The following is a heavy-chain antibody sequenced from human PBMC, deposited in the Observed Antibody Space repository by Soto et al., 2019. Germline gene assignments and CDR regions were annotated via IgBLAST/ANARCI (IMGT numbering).Heavy chain of an antibody. D-gene: IGHD3-22*01. CDR3: AADRLRGYDSSGFYS. Sequence: QVQLVQSGAELRKPGASVKVSCKASGYSYSSYGINWVRQAPGQGLEWMGWINTYNGNRNHAQKFEDRVTMTTDTSSNTVYMELRSRKSDDTAIYYCAADRLRGYDSSGFYSWGQGTLVTVSS. V-gene: IGHV1-18*01. J-gene: IGHJ4*02. CDR1: GYSYSSYG. CDR2: INTYNGNR.